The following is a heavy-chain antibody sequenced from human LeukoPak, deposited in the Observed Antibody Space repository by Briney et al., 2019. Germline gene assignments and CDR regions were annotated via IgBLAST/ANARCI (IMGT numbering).Heavy chain of an antibody. V-gene: IGHV3-30*02. CDR2: IWYDGSNK. CDR3: AKDGSMPWGYYMDV. Sequence: GWSLRLSCAASGCTISSYGMHWVRQAPGRGLEWVAFIWYDGSNKYYAHSVKGRFTISRDNSKNTLYLQMNSLTAADTAVYYCAKDGSMPWGYYMDVWGKGTTVTISS. J-gene: IGHJ6*03. D-gene: IGHD2/OR15-2a*01. CDR1: GCTISSYG.